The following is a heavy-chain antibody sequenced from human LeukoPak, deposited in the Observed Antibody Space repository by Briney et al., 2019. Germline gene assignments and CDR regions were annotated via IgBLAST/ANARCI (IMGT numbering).Heavy chain of an antibody. CDR1: GFTFTNNW. V-gene: IGHV3-74*01. Sequence: GGSLRLSCAASGFTFTNNWYHWIRKAPGQGPMLVSLIDFDGTITTYYDSVEGRFTISRDNTKNMQYLQMNSLRAADTAVYYCSRVLTWNQVDCWGQGALVGVS. J-gene: IGHJ4*02. CDR3: SRVLTWNQVDC. CDR2: IDFDGTIT. D-gene: IGHD3-9*01.